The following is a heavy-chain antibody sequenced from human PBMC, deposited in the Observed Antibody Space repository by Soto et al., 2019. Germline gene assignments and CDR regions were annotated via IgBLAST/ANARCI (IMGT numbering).Heavy chain of an antibody. CDR1: GVSISSGNW. Sequence: VQLQESGPGLVKPSGTLSLTCTVSGVSISSGNWWSWVRQSPGKGLEWIAEINHGVSTYHNPSRKSRVTISLDKSMNPSFLRLTAVTAADTAIYFCASPRGSTSGTYDDWGRGTHVTVSS. J-gene: IGHJ4*01. D-gene: IGHD6-13*01. CDR2: INHGVST. CDR3: ASPRGSTSGTYDD. V-gene: IGHV4-4*02.